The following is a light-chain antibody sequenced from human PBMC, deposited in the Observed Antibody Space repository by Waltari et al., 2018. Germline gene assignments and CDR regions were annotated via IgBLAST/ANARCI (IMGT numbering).Light chain of an antibody. CDR1: QSVGTY. CDR2: GAY. CDR3: QHHLRLPTT. J-gene: IGKJ1*01. Sequence: IVLTQSPGTLSLSPGERATPSCRASQSVGTYLAWYQQKPGQAPRLLIYGAYSRAAGIPDRFSGSGYGTDFSLTISRLEPEDFAVYFCQHHLRLPTTFGQGTKVEIK. V-gene: IGKV3-20*01.